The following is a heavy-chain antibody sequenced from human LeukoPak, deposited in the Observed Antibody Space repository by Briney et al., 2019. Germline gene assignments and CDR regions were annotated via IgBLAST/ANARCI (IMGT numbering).Heavy chain of an antibody. V-gene: IGHV1-46*01. J-gene: IGHJ3*02. CDR1: GYTFTGYY. D-gene: IGHD3-10*01. Sequence: ASVKVSCKASGYTFTGYYMHWVRQAPGQGLEWMGIINPSGGSTSYAQKFQGRVTMTRDTSTSTVYMELSSLRSEDTAVYYCARVGSSSGSYVDAFDIWGQGTMVTVSS. CDR3: ARVGSSSGSYVDAFDI. CDR2: INPSGGST.